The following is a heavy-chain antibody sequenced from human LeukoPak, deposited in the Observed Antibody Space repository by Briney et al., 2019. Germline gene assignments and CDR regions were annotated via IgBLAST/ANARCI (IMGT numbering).Heavy chain of an antibody. J-gene: IGHJ6*03. V-gene: IGHV1-2*02. CDR1: GYTFTGYY. CDR2: INPNSGGT. Sequence: ASVKVSCKASGYTFTGYYMHWVRQAPGQRLEWMGWINPNSGGTNYAQKFQGRVTMTRDTSISTAYMELSRLRSDDTAVYYCARDYDSSGSNLYYCYMDVWGKGTTVTISS. CDR3: ARDYDSSGSNLYYCYMDV. D-gene: IGHD3-22*01.